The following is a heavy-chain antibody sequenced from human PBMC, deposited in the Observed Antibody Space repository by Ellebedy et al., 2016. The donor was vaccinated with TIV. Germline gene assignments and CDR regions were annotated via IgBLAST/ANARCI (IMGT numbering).Heavy chain of an antibody. D-gene: IGHD2-2*01. CDR2: IDPAGSET. V-gene: IGHV3-7*01. CDR1: DFTFSFYW. J-gene: IGHJ3*02. CDR3: VREGVPRGFDI. Sequence: PGGSLRLSCADSDFTFSFYWMSWVRQAPGKGLEWVANIDPAGSETNYVDSVKGRFTMSRDNAKSSLFLQMSSLRPDDTAVYYCVREGVPRGFDIWGQGTMVTVSS.